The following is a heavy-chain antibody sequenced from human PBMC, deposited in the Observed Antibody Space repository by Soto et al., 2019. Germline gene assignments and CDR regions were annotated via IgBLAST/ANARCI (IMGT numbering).Heavy chain of an antibody. J-gene: IGHJ4*02. Sequence: GGSLRLSCAASGFTFSSYAMSWVRQAPGKGLEWVSAISGSGGSTYYADSVKGRFTISRDNSKNTLYLQMNSLRAEDTAVYYCAKDFRDPFTVTTGDYFDYWGQGTLVTVSS. CDR2: ISGSGGST. D-gene: IGHD4-4*01. CDR3: AKDFRDPFTVTTGDYFDY. CDR1: GFTFSSYA. V-gene: IGHV3-23*01.